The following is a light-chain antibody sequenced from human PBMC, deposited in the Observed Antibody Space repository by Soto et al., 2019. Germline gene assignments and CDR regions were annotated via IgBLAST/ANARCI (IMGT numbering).Light chain of an antibody. V-gene: IGKV3-11*01. Sequence: EGEVIQSPATMAWFSVARFTLSCRAVQSVSTYLAWYQQRPGEAPMLLXYDASYRATDIPPRFSGSGAGTDFTFTISRLEPEAFAVQYCHQRRSWPTTITFGQGTRLEI. J-gene: IGKJ5*01. CDR1: QSVSTY. CDR2: DAS. CDR3: HQRRSWPTTIT.